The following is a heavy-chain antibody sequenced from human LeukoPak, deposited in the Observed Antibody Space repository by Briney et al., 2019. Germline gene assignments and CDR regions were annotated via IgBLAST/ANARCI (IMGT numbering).Heavy chain of an antibody. Sequence: GGSLRLSCAASGFTFTNAWMSWVRQAPGKGLEWVGRIKSKIDGGTINYAAPVKGRFTISRDDLKNTLYLHMNSLKTEDTAVYYCTTEDRDYGDYYYDMDVWDQGTTVSVSS. J-gene: IGHJ6*02. CDR1: GFTFTNAW. CDR2: IKSKIDGGTI. CDR3: TTEDRDYGDYYYDMDV. V-gene: IGHV3-15*01. D-gene: IGHD4-17*01.